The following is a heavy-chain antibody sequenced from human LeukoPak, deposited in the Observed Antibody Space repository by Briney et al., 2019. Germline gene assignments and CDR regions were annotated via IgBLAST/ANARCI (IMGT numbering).Heavy chain of an antibody. D-gene: IGHD3-22*01. CDR2: MHPNSGNT. CDR1: GYTFTSYD. V-gene: IGHV1-8*01. CDR3: ARGRGYDSSGQYYFDY. Sequence: GASAKVSCKASGYTFTSYDINWVRQATGQGLEWMGWMHPNSGNTGYAQKFQGRVTMTRNTSISTAYMELSSLRSEDTAVYYCARGRGYDSSGQYYFDYWGQGTLVTVSS. J-gene: IGHJ4*02.